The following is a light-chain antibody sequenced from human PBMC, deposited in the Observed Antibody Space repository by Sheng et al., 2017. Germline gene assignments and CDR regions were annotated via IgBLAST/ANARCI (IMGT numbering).Light chain of an antibody. J-gene: IGLJ2*01. CDR1: SSDVGDYNY. CDR2: DIS. CDR3: SSYPSSITPVV. Sequence: QSALTQPPSASGSPGQSVTISCTGTSSDVGDYNYVSRYQQPPGKAPKLIIYDISSRHSGVSDRFSASKSGNTASLTISGLQPEDEATYYCSSYPSSITPVVFGGGTKLTVL. V-gene: IGLV2-14*01.